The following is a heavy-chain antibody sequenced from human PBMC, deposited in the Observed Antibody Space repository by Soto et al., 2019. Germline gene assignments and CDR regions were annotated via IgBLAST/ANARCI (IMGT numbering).Heavy chain of an antibody. CDR2: ISSSSSYI. CDR3: AREGGDYPVFDY. J-gene: IGHJ4*02. D-gene: IGHD2-21*02. V-gene: IGHV3-21*01. CDR1: GFTFSSYS. Sequence: EVQLVESGRGLVKPGGSLRLSCAASGFTFSSYSMNWVRQAPGKGLEWVSSISSSSSYIYYADSVKGRFTISRDNAKNSLYLQMNSLGAEDTAVYYCAREGGDYPVFDYWGQGTLVTVSS.